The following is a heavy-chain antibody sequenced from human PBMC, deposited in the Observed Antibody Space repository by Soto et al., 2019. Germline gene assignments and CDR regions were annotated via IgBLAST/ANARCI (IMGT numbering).Heavy chain of an antibody. CDR1: GFTFSSYS. Sequence: EVQLVESGGGLVKPGGSLRLSCAASGFTFSSYSMNWVRQAPGKGLEWVSSISSSSSYIYYADSVKGRFTISRDNAKNSRYLQMNSLRAEDTAVYYCARAGRQYYYDSSGYENPDFDYWGQGTLVTVSS. CDR3: ARAGRQYYYDSSGYENPDFDY. D-gene: IGHD3-22*01. J-gene: IGHJ4*02. V-gene: IGHV3-21*01. CDR2: ISSSSSYI.